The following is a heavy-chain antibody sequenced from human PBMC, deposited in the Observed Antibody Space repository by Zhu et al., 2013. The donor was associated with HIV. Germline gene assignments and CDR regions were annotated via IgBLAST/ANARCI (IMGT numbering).Heavy chain of an antibody. D-gene: IGHD6-19*01. CDR1: GGTFSSYA. CDR2: IIPIFGTA. CDR3: ARGRGIAVAGTLYYGMDV. V-gene: IGHV1-69*01. J-gene: IGHJ6*02. Sequence: QVQLVQSGAEVKKPGSSVKVSCKASGGTFSSYAISWVRQAPGQGLEWMGGIIPIFGTANYAQKFQGRVTITADESTSTAYMELSSLRSEDTAVYYCARGRGIAVAGTLYYGMDVWGQGTTVTVSS.